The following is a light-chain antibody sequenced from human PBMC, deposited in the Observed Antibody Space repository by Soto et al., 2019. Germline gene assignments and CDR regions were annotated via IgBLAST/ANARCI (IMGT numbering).Light chain of an antibody. Sequence: QSALTQPASVSGSPGQSITISCTGTSSDVGGYNYVSWYQHHQAKAPKLMIYEVSNRPSGVSNRFSGSKSGNTASLTISGLQAEDEADYYCSSYTSSSPFVFGTGTKVTVL. CDR1: SSDVGGYNY. V-gene: IGLV2-14*01. CDR3: SSYTSSSPFV. CDR2: EVS. J-gene: IGLJ1*01.